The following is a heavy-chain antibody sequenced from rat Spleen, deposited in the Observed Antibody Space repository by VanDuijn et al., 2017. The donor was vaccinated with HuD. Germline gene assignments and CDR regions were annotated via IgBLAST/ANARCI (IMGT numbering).Heavy chain of an antibody. V-gene: IGHV5-29*01. D-gene: IGHD1-4*01. Sequence: EVQLVESDGGLVQPGRSLNLSCVASGFTFSDYYMAWVRQTPTKGLEWVATISYDGSNTYHRDSVKGRFTISRDNAKSTLYLQMDSLRSEDTATYYCARETGYNSYFDYWGQGVMVTVSS. CDR3: ARETGYNSYFDY. CDR1: GFTFSDYY. J-gene: IGHJ2*01. CDR2: ISYDGSNT.